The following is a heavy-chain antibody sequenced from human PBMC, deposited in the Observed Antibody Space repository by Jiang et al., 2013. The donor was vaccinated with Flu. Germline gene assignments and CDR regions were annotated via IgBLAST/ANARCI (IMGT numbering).Heavy chain of an antibody. CDR2: IDWDDDK. D-gene: IGHD3-22*01. CDR3: ARGYYYDSSGYEHFDY. CDR1: GFSLSTSGMC. V-gene: IGHV2-70*01. J-gene: IGHJ4*02. Sequence: KPTQTLTLTCTFSGFSLSTSGMCVSWIRQPPGKALEWLALIDWDDDKYYSTSLKTRLTISKDTSKNQVVLTMTNMDPVDTATYYCARGYYYDSSGYEHFDYWGQGTLVTVSS.